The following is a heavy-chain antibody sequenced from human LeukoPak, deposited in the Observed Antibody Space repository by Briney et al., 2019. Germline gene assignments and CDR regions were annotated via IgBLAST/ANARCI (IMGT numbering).Heavy chain of an antibody. J-gene: IGHJ4*02. CDR2: INPHSGDT. Sequence: ASVKVSCKASGYSFTGYYMHWVRQAPGQGLEWMGWINPHSGDTGYAQKFQGRVTMTRDMSITTTYMELTSLRSDDTAFYYCARWDGYSSSPDYWGQGSLVTVSS. D-gene: IGHD6-13*01. CDR1: GYSFTGYY. V-gene: IGHV1-2*02. CDR3: ARWDGYSSSPDY.